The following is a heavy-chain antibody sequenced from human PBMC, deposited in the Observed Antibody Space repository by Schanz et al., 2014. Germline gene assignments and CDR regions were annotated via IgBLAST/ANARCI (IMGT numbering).Heavy chain of an antibody. J-gene: IGHJ4*02. CDR3: ARRIWDGDYYYFDY. D-gene: IGHD4-17*01. Sequence: QVQLQESGPGLVKPSETLSLTCTVSGGSISSYYWSWIRQPPGKGLEWIGFIYYRGNTNYNPSLTSRVTIAVDTSKNQFSLKLGSVTAADTAVYYCARRIWDGDYYYFDYWGQGTLVTVSA. CDR1: GGSISSYY. CDR2: IYYRGNT. V-gene: IGHV4-59*08.